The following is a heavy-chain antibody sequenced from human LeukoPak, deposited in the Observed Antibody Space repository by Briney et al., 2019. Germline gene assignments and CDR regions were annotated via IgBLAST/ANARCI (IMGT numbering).Heavy chain of an antibody. CDR3: ARSRIVVVIGGWFDP. Sequence: SETLSLTCTVSGGSISSGGYHWSWIRQHPGKGLEWIGYIYYSGSTYYNPSLKSRVTISVDTSKNQFSLKLSSVTAADTAVYYCARSRIVVVIGGWFDPWGQGTLVTVSS. V-gene: IGHV4-31*03. J-gene: IGHJ5*02. CDR1: GGSISSGGYH. D-gene: IGHD3-22*01. CDR2: IYYSGST.